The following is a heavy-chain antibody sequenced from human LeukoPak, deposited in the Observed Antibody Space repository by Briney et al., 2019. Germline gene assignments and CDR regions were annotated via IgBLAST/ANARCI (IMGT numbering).Heavy chain of an antibody. V-gene: IGHV1-2*02. J-gene: IGHJ4*02. CDR2: INPNSGGT. D-gene: IGHD1-1*01. CDR3: ARGDWNDNYFDY. CDR1: GYTLTGYY. Sequence: ASVKVSCKASGYTLTGYYVHWVRQAPGQGLEWMGWINPNSGGTNYAQKFQGRVTMTRDTSISTAYMELSRLRSDDTAVYYCARGDWNDNYFDYWGQGTLVTVSS.